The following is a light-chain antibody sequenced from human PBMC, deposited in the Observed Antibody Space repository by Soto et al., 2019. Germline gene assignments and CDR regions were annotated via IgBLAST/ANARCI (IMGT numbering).Light chain of an antibody. CDR2: YVS. CDR3: SSYTSVNSYG. V-gene: IGLV2-14*03. CDR1: SSDVGGYNY. J-gene: IGLJ1*01. Sequence: QSALTQPASVSGSPGQSITISCTGTSSDVGGYNYVSWYQQHPGKAPKLMIYYVSHRPSGVSNCFSGSKSGNTASLTISGLQAEDEADYYCSSYTSVNSYGFGTGTKVTVL.